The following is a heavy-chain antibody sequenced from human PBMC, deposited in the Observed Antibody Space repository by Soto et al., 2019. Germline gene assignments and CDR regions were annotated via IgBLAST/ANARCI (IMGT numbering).Heavy chain of an antibody. CDR1: GGSISSRTSY. V-gene: IGHV4-31*03. D-gene: IGHD1-26*01. CDR3: ARGGGGGVDC. CDR2: IYYGGDS. J-gene: IGHJ4*02. Sequence: QVQLQESGPGLVKPSQTLSLTCTVSGGSISSRTSYWSWIRQHPGKGLEWIGYIYYGGDSFYNPSPKSRVTIEIDTSETHFSLRLNSGTAADPAGYFWARGGGGGVDCWGQGTLVTVAS.